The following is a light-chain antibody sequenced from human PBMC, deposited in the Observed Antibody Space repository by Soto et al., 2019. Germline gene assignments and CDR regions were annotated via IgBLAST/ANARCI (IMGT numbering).Light chain of an antibody. V-gene: IGKV3-11*01. J-gene: IGKJ4*01. CDR1: QSVSSY. Sequence: EIVLTQSPATLSLSPAERATLSCRASQSVSSYLAWFQQKPGQAPRLLIYDASNRATGIPDRFSGSGSGTDFALTISSLEPEDFVLYYCQHPPTSFGGGSKVGIK. CDR3: QHPPTS. CDR2: DAS.